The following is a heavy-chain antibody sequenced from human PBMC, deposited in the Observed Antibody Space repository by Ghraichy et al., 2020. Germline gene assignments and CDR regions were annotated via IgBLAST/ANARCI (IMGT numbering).Heavy chain of an antibody. CDR3: AKDVGVTIFGVIINYGLDV. J-gene: IGHJ6*02. Sequence: GGSLRLSCAASGFTFSSYGMHWVRQAPGKGLEWVAVISNEGSNKDSADSVKGRFTISRDNSKNTLYLQMNSLRAEDTAVYYCAKDVGVTIFGVIINYGLDVWGQGTTVTVSS. CDR1: GFTFSSYG. V-gene: IGHV3-30*18. D-gene: IGHD3-3*01. CDR2: ISNEGSNK.